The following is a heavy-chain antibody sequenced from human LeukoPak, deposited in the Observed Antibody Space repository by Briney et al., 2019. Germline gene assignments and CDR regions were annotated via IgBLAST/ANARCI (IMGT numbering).Heavy chain of an antibody. CDR3: ARTRTARITMVRGVIPNFDY. CDR1: GGPISSYY. V-gene: IGHV4-59*01. Sequence: SETLSLTCTVSGGPISSYYWSWIRQPPGKGLEWIGYIYYSGSTNYNPSLKSRVTISVDTSKNQFSLKLSSVTAADTAVYYCARTRTARITMVRGVIPNFDYWGQGTLVTVSS. J-gene: IGHJ4*02. CDR2: IYYSGST. D-gene: IGHD3-10*01.